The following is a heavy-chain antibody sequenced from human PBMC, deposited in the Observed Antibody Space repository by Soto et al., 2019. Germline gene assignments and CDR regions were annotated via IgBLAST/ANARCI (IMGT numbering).Heavy chain of an antibody. CDR2: IYYSGST. J-gene: IGHJ6*04. CDR3: ASYEGSGSPGYGMDV. Sequence: SETLSLTCTVSGGSISSSSYYWGWIRQPPGKGLEWIGSIYYSGSTYYNPSLKSRVTISVDTSKNQFSLKLSSVTAADTAVYYCASYEGSGSPGYGMDVWGKGTTVTVSS. V-gene: IGHV4-39*01. D-gene: IGHD3-10*01. CDR1: GGSISSSSYY.